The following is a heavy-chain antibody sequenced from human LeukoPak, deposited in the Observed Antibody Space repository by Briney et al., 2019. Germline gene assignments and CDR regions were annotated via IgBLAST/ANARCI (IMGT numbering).Heavy chain of an antibody. CDR3: ANRGSSISLR. CDR2: ISSTGGTT. J-gene: IGHJ4*02. CDR1: GITFSSYG. Sequence: GGTLRLSCAASGITFSSYGMSWVRQAPGKGLEWVSSISSTGGTTYYADSVKGRFTISRDNSKNTLYLQMNSLRAEDTAVYYCANRGSSISLRWGQGTLVTVSS. V-gene: IGHV3-23*01. D-gene: IGHD6-6*01.